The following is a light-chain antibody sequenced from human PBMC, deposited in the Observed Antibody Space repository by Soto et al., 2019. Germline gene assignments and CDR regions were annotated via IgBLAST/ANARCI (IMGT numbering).Light chain of an antibody. V-gene: IGKV4-1*01. Sequence: DIVMTQSPDSLAVSLGERATINCKSSQSVLYSSNNKNYLAWYQQKPGQPPKLLIYWASTRESGVPDRFSGSGSGTDFTLTISSLQAEDVAVYYCQQYDRLPRTFGQGTKLEIK. J-gene: IGKJ2*01. CDR1: QSVLYSSNNKNY. CDR2: WAS. CDR3: QQYDRLPRT.